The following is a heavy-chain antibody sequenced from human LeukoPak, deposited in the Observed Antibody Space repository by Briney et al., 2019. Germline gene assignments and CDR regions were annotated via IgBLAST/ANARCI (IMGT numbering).Heavy chain of an antibody. V-gene: IGHV4-31*03. J-gene: IGHJ5*02. CDR2: IYHSGTT. D-gene: IGHD3-22*01. Sequence: PSETLSLTCTVSGGSISSGGFWNWIRQHPRKGLEWIGYIYHSGTTHYNPSLKSRVTISVDTSKNQFSLKLSSVTAADTAVYYCARDSSGYYWFDPWGQGTLVTVSS. CDR1: GGSISSGGF. CDR3: ARDSSGYYWFDP.